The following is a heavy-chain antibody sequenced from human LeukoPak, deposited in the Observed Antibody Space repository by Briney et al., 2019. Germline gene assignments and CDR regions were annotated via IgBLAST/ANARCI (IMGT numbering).Heavy chain of an antibody. V-gene: IGHV3-53*01. D-gene: IGHD1-26*01. CDR2: IYSGGST. CDR3: ARSKLDSGSYLGVASYYYYGMDV. Sequence: GGSLRLSCAASGFTVSSNYMSWVRQAPGKGLEWVSVIYSGGSTYYADSVKGRFTISRDNSKNTLYLQMNSLRAEDTAVYYCARSKLDSGSYLGVASYYYYGMDVWGQGTTVTVSS. CDR1: GFTVSSNY. J-gene: IGHJ6*02.